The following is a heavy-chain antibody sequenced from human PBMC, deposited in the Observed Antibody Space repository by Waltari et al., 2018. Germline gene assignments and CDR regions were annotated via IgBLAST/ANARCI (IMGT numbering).Heavy chain of an antibody. Sequence: QVQLQESGPGLVKPSETLSLTCTVSGGSIRSYYWSWIRQPPGKGLEWIGYIYTSGSTNYNPSLKSRVTISVDTSKNQFSLKLSSVTAADTAVYYCARGANIAAADYYYYYMDVWGKGTTVTVSS. CDR3: ARGANIAAADYYYYYMDV. V-gene: IGHV4-4*09. D-gene: IGHD6-13*01. J-gene: IGHJ6*03. CDR2: IYTSGST. CDR1: GGSIRSYY.